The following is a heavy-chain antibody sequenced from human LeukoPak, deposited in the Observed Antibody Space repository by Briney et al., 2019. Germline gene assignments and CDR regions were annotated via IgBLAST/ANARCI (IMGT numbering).Heavy chain of an antibody. J-gene: IGHJ2*01. D-gene: IGHD5-18*01. CDR2: IYPGDSDT. V-gene: IGHV5-51*01. CDR3: ASPRRRGYSYGYDWYFDL. Sequence: GESLKISCKGSGYSFNVFWIAWVRQMPGKGLEWMGIIYPGDSDTRYSPSFQGHVTISADKSISTAYLQWSSLKASDTAMYYCASPRRRGYSYGYDWYFDLWGRGTLVTVSS. CDR1: GYSFNVFW.